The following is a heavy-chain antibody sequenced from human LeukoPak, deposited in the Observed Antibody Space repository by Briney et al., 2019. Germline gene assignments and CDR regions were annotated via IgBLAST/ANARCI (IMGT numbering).Heavy chain of an antibody. CDR1: GSNFTCYY. Sequence: ASVKVSCKASGSNFTCYYMHWVRQAPGQGLEWMGWINPNSGGTKYAQKFQGRVTMTRDTSITTVYMELSSLRSDDTAVYYCARDYYGSGSYYQLGYWGQGTLVTVSS. D-gene: IGHD3-10*01. J-gene: IGHJ4*02. CDR2: INPNSGGT. CDR3: ARDYYGSGSYYQLGY. V-gene: IGHV1-2*02.